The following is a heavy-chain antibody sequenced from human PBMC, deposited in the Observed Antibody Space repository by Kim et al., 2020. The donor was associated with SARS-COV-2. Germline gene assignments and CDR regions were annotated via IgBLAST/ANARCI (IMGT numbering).Heavy chain of an antibody. Sequence: VKGRLTIARENAKNALYLQMNSLRAEDTAVYYCARETSEYYYDSSGYFGYWGQGTLVTVSS. V-gene: IGHV3-11*05. J-gene: IGHJ4*02. D-gene: IGHD3-22*01. CDR3: ARETSEYYYDSSGYFGY.